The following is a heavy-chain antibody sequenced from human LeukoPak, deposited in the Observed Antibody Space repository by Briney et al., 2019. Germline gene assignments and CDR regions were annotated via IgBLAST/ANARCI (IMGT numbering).Heavy chain of an antibody. V-gene: IGHV1-8*01. CDR1: GYTFTSYD. CDR2: MNPNSGDT. Sequence: ASVKVSCKASGYTFTSYDINWVRQATGQGLEWMGWMNPNSGDTGYAQKFQGRVTMTSDTSISTAYMELPSLRSDDTAVYYCAKDGAYPDAFDVWGQGAMVTVSS. CDR3: AKDGAYPDAFDV. D-gene: IGHD3-10*01. J-gene: IGHJ3*01.